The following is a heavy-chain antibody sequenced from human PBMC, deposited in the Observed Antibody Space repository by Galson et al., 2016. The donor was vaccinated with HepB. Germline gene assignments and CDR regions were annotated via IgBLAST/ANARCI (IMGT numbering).Heavy chain of an antibody. CDR3: AKDGGYFTMDV. CDR2: ISDSGADT. V-gene: IGHV3-23*01. D-gene: IGHD2-15*01. CDR1: GFSFNTYT. J-gene: IGHJ6*02. Sequence: SLRLSCAASGFSFNTYTMRWVRQTPGKGLEWVSTISDSGADTYYADSVKGRFTISRDNSKNTLSLQMSTLRAEDTAVYYCAKDGGYFTMDVWGQGTTVTVSS.